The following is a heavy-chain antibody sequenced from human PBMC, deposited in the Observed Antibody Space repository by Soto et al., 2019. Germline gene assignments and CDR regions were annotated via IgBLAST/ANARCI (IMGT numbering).Heavy chain of an antibody. D-gene: IGHD5-18*01. CDR2: IYHSGST. CDR3: ARVVDTARVPTYFDY. CDR1: GGSISSGGYS. J-gene: IGHJ4*02. V-gene: IGHV4-30-2*01. Sequence: QLQLQESGSGLVKPSQTLSLTCAVSGGSISSGGYSWSWIRQPPGKGLEWIGYIYHSGSTYYNPSLKSRVTISGDRSKNQFSLKLSSVTAADTAVDYCARVVDTARVPTYFDYWGQGTLVTVSS.